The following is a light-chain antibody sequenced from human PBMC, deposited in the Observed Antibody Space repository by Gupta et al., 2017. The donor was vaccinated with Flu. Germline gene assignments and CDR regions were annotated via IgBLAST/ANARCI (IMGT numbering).Light chain of an antibody. CDR1: QSISSW. J-gene: IGKJ4*01. V-gene: IGKV1-5*03. CDR2: KAS. Sequence: DIQMTQSPSTLSASVGDRVTITCRASQSISSWLAWYQQKPGKAPKLLIYKASILESGVPSRFSGSGSGTEFTLTISSLQPDDFAAYYCQQDNYSPFTFGRGTKVEIK. CDR3: QQDNYSPFT.